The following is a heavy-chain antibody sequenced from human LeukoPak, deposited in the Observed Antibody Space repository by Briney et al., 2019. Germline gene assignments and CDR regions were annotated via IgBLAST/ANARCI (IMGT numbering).Heavy chain of an antibody. J-gene: IGHJ6*03. CDR3: ARDGLLLDYYYYYIDV. CDR2: LYYSGST. Sequence: SETLSLTCTVSGGSISSSSYYWGWIRQPQGQGLEWNGSLYYSGSTYYHPSLKSRVTISVDTSKNHFSLKLSSVTPADMAVSYCARDGLLLDYYYYYIDVWGKGTTVTVSS. D-gene: IGHD3-22*01. V-gene: IGHV4-39*07. CDR1: GGSISSSSYY.